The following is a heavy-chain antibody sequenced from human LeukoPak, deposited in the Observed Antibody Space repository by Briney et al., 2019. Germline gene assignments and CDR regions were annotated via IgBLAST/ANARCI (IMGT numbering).Heavy chain of an antibody. D-gene: IGHD3-9*01. CDR2: ISSSSSYI. V-gene: IGHV3-21*01. CDR3: ARENNDILTGYGNLVDY. CDR1: GFTFSSYA. J-gene: IGHJ4*02. Sequence: PGGSLRLSCAASGFTFSSYAMSWVRQAPGKGLEWVSSISSSSSYIYYADSVKGRFTISRDNAKNSLYLQMNSLRAEDTAVYYCARENNDILTGYGNLVDYWGQGTLVTVSS.